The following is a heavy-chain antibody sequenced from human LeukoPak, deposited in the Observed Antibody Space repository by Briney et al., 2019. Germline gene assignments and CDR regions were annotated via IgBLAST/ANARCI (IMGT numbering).Heavy chain of an antibody. J-gene: IGHJ4*02. CDR2: IYTSGST. V-gene: IGHV4-4*07. Sequence: SETLSLTCTVSGGSISSYYWSWIRQPAGKGLEWIGRIYTSGSTNYNPSLKSRVTISVDTSKNQFSLKLSSVTAADTAVYYCASQGATYYYGSGSYYWAFDYWGQGTLVTVSS. CDR3: ASQGATYYYGSGSYYWAFDY. CDR1: GGSISSYY. D-gene: IGHD3-10*01.